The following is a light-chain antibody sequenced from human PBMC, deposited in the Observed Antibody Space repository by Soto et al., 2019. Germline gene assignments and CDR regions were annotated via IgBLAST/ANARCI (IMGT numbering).Light chain of an antibody. CDR3: QHYNNWPPRRT. Sequence: EIVMTQSPATLSVSPGERATLSCRASQSVSSNLAWYQQKPGQAPRLLIYGASTRATGIPARFSGSGSGTEFTLTISSLQSEDFAFYYCQHYNNWPPRRTFGQGTKVEIK. CDR1: QSVSSN. CDR2: GAS. J-gene: IGKJ1*01. V-gene: IGKV3-15*01.